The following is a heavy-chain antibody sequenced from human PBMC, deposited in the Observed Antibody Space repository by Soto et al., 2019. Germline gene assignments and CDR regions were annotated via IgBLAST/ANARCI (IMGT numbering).Heavy chain of an antibody. J-gene: IGHJ6*02. CDR3: ARAGMTTASYYYYGMDV. Sequence: KASETLSLTCTVSGGSISSYYWSWIRQPAGKGLEWIGRIYTSGSTNYNPSLKSRVTMTRDTSISTAYMELSRLRSDDTAVYYCARAGMTTASYYYYGMDVWGQGTTVTVSS. CDR2: IYTSGST. D-gene: IGHD4-4*01. V-gene: IGHV4-4*07. CDR1: GGSISSYY.